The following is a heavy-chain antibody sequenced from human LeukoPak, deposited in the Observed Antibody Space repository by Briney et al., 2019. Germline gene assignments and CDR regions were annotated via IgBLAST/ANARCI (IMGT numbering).Heavy chain of an antibody. D-gene: IGHD1-14*01. CDR3: ARLNQGNRFDC. CDR2: IYYSGNT. J-gene: IGHJ4*02. V-gene: IGHV4-39*01. Sequence: SSETLSLTCTVSGGSISSSSSYWGWIRQPPGKGLEWIGSIYYSGNTYYNASLKSRVTISVDTSKNQFSLKLSSVTAADTAVYYCARLNQGNRFDCWGQGTLVTVSS. CDR1: GGSISSSSSY.